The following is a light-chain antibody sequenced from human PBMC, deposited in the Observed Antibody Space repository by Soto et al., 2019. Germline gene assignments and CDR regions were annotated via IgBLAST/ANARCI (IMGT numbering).Light chain of an antibody. CDR1: SSDVVGYNY. Sequence: QSALTQPASVSGSPGQSITISCTGTSSDVVGYNYVSWYQQHPGKAPKLMIYEVSNRPSGVSNRFSGSKSGNTASLTISGLQAEDEADYYCSSYTSGSTWVFGGGTKLTVL. CDR3: SSYTSGSTWV. J-gene: IGLJ3*02. CDR2: EVS. V-gene: IGLV2-14*01.